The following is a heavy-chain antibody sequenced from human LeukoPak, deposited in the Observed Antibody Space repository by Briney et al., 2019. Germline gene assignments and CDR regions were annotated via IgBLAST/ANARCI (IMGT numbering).Heavy chain of an antibody. Sequence: GRSLRLSCAASGFSFSNFGMHWVRQAPGKGLEWVAVIWSDGSEKYYADSVKGRFTISRDNSKNILYLQMNSLRAEDTAVYYCARDIEARGIVVTPMGYWGQGTLVTVSS. J-gene: IGHJ4*02. CDR2: IWSDGSEK. CDR3: ARDIEARGIVVTPMGY. V-gene: IGHV3-33*01. CDR1: GFSFSNFG. D-gene: IGHD3-22*01.